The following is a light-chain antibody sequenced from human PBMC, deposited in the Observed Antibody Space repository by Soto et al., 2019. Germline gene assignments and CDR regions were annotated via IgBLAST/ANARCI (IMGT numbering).Light chain of an antibody. J-gene: IGLJ1*01. Sequence: QSVLTQPASVSGSPGQSITISCTGTSNDVGSYNLVSWYQQHPGKAPKLMIYEVSKRPSGVSNRFSGSKSGNTASLTISGLQAEDEADYYCCSYAGSSTPLIFGTGTKLTVL. CDR2: EVS. CDR1: SNDVGSYNL. CDR3: CSYAGSSTPLI. V-gene: IGLV2-23*02.